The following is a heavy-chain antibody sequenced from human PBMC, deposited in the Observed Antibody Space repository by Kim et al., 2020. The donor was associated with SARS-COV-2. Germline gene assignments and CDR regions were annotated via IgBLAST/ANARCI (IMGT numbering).Heavy chain of an antibody. D-gene: IGHD4-17*01. J-gene: IGHJ3*02. CDR2: ST. Sequence: STTSNPSLKSRVTISVDTSKNQFSLKLSSVTAADTAVYYCAKDDYDAPDIWGQGTMVTVSS. CDR3: AKDDYDAPDI. V-gene: IGHV4-34*01.